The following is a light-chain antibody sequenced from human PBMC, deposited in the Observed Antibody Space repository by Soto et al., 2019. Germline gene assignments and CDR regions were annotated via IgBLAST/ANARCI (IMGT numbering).Light chain of an antibody. V-gene: IGKV1-33*01. J-gene: IGKJ4*01. CDR3: QQYDNLLT. Sequence: DIQMTQYPSSLSASLGDRVTITCQASQGIRNYLNWYQQKPGKAPKLLIYDASNLETGVPSRFSGSGSGTYFTFTISSLQPEDIATYYCQQYDNLLTFGGGTKVEIK. CDR2: DAS. CDR1: QGIRNY.